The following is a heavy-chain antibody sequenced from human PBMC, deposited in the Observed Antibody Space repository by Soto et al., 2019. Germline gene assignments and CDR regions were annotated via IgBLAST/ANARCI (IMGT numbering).Heavy chain of an antibody. Sequence: GGSLRLSCAASGFTFSSYAMSWVRQAPGKGLEWVSAISGSGGSTYYADSVKGRFTISRDNSKNTLYLQMNSLRAEDTAVYYCAKDWAEDIVVVPAAFDYWGQGTLVTVSS. CDR2: ISGSGGST. D-gene: IGHD2-2*01. J-gene: IGHJ4*02. V-gene: IGHV3-23*01. CDR1: GFTFSSYA. CDR3: AKDWAEDIVVVPAAFDY.